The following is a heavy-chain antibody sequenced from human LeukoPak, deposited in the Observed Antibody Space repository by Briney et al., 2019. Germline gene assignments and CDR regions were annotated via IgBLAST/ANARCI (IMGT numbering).Heavy chain of an antibody. J-gene: IGHJ4*02. CDR1: GITFSSSD. Sequence: GRSLRLSCAASGITFSSSDMHWVRQAPGKGLEWVALISYDGSNKYYADSVKGRFTISRDNSKSTLYLQMNSLRAEDTAVYYCARFYANEWELPHWGQGTLVTVSS. D-gene: IGHD1-26*01. CDR2: ISYDGSNK. V-gene: IGHV3-30*19. CDR3: ARFYANEWELPH.